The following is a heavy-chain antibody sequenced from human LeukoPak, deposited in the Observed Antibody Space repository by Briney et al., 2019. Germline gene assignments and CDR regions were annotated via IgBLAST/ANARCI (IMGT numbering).Heavy chain of an antibody. V-gene: IGHV4-30-4*07. D-gene: IGHD6-19*01. CDR1: GGSISSGGYS. CDR3: ARDMQWLAFDY. Sequence: SETLSLTCAVSGGSISSGGYSWSWIRQPPGKGLEWIGYIYYSGSIYYNPSLKSRVTISVDTSKNQFSLKLSSVTAADTAVYYCARDMQWLAFDYWGQGTLVTVSS. CDR2: IYYSGSI. J-gene: IGHJ4*02.